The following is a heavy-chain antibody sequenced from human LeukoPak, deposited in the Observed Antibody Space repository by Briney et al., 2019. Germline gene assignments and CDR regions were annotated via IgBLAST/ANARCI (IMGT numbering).Heavy chain of an antibody. D-gene: IGHD3-3*01. CDR3: ARKSFWSGYNWFDP. Sequence: GTSLRLSCAASGFIFDTYGVHWVRLAPGKGLEWVAVISYDGSNKYYADSVKGRFTISRDNSENTLYLQMNSLRAEDTAVYYCARKSFWSGYNWFDPWGQGTLVTVSS. CDR2: ISYDGSNK. V-gene: IGHV3-30*03. J-gene: IGHJ5*02. CDR1: GFIFDTYG.